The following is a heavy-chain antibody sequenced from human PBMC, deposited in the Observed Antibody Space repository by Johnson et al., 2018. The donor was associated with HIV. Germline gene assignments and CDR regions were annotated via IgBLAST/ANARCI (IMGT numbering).Heavy chain of an antibody. CDR3: SSRPHGSGRPLDI. CDR1: GFTSGDYS. D-gene: IGHD3-10*01. Sequence: VQLVESGGGLVKPGGSLRLSCIGFGFTSGDYSMNWVRQAPGRVLEWVGFIRSKAYGGTPEYAASVKGRFTISGDESRNIAYLQMDSLKTEDTAVYYCSSRPHGSGRPLDIWGQGTLVTVSS. V-gene: IGHV3-49*04. CDR2: IRSKAYGGTP. J-gene: IGHJ3*02.